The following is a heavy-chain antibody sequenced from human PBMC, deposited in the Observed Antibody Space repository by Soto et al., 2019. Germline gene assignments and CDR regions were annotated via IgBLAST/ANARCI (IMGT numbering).Heavy chain of an antibody. CDR1: GFTFSSFW. Sequence: EVQLVESGGGLVQPGGSLRLSCAASGFTFSSFWMSWVRQDPGKGLEWVANIRQDGREIYYADSVKGRFTISRDNTKNSVYLQMNSLRAEDTAVYFCVIDEYYFGSGNDFWGQGTLVTVSS. CDR3: VIDEYYFGSGNDF. V-gene: IGHV3-7*01. D-gene: IGHD3-10*01. J-gene: IGHJ4*02. CDR2: IRQDGREI.